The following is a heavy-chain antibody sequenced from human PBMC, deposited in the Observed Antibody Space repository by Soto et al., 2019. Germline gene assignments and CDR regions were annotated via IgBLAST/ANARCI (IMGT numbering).Heavy chain of an antibody. Sequence: SETLSLTCTVSGGSITSSYWSWIRRPPGKGLEWIAYIYDTGISGYTPSTSYNPSLKSRVTMSVDTSKSQFSLKLTSVTAADTAVYYCARDRLMATAGTARHYFGLDVWGQGTTVTVSS. J-gene: IGHJ6*02. CDR3: ARDRLMATAGTARHYFGLDV. CDR2: IYDTGISGYTPST. V-gene: IGHV4-59*01. CDR1: GGSITSSY. D-gene: IGHD5-18*01.